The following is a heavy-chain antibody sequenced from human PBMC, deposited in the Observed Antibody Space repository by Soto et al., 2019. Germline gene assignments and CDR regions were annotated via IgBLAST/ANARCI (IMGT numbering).Heavy chain of an antibody. CDR1: GYPVTAYY. CDR2: INPATGAA. CDR3: ARGGGVGVAGSAAFDM. V-gene: IGHV1-2*02. Sequence: QLHLVQSGAVVKKPGASVTVSCSASGYPVTAYYMHWVRQAPGRGLEWMGGINPATGAAKYTQTVQGRVTMTRDTSTSTVFMELSGLTSEDTAVFYGARGGGVGVAGSAAFDMWGQGTLVTVSS. J-gene: IGHJ3*02. D-gene: IGHD3-3*01.